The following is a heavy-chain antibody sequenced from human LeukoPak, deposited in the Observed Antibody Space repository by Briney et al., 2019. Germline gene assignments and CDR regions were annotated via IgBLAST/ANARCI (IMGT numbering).Heavy chain of an antibody. CDR1: GGSISSGGYY. CDR3: ARDGGYDFWSGYYYFDY. Sequence: SETLSLTCTVSGGSISSGGYYWSWIRQHPGKGLEWIGYIYYSGSTYYNPSLKSRVTISVDTSKNQFSLKLSSVTAADTAVYYCARDGGYDFWSGYYYFDYWGQGTLVTVSS. J-gene: IGHJ4*02. V-gene: IGHV4-31*03. D-gene: IGHD3-3*01. CDR2: IYYSGST.